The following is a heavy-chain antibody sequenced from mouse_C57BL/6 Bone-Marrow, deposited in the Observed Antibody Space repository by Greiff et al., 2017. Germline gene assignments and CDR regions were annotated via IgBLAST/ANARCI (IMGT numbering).Heavy chain of an antibody. V-gene: IGHV1-61*01. CDR2: IYPSDSET. J-gene: IGHJ2*01. CDR1: GYTFTSYW. Sequence: QVQLQQPGAELVRPGSSVKLSCKASGYTFTSYWMDWVKQRPGQGLEWIGNIYPSDSETHYTQKFKDKATLTVDKSSSTAYMQLSSLTSGDSAVYSWAKSYYDYDPDDWGQGTTLTVSS. D-gene: IGHD2-4*01. CDR3: AKSYYDYDPDD.